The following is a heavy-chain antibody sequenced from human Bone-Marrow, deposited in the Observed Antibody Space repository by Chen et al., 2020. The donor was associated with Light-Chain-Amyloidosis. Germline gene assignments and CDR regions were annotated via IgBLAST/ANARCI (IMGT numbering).Heavy chain of an antibody. J-gene: IGHJ4*02. CDR3: ARRRDGYNFDY. CDR1: GYTFPNYW. D-gene: IGHD5-12*01. CDR2: IYPDDSDA. V-gene: IGHV5-51*01. Sequence: EVQLEQSGPEVKKPGESLKISCKGSGYTFPNYWIGWVRQMPGKGLEWMGVIYPDDSDARYSPSFEGQVTISADKSIPTAYLQWRSLKASDTAMHYCARRRDGYNFDYWGQGTLVTVSS.